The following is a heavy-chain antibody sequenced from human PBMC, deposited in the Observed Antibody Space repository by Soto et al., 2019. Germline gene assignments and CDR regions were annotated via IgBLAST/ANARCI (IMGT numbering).Heavy chain of an antibody. D-gene: IGHD1-26*01. Sequence: EVQLLESGGGLVQPGGSLRLSCSASGFSFGSNSMAWVRQAPGKGLEWVSSISDTAHRRFHADSVKGRFTISRDNSRNSLYLQMNSLRAEDPALYYCVILALGKFDFWGQGTLVIVSS. J-gene: IGHJ4*02. CDR1: GFSFGSNS. CDR2: ISDTAHRR. V-gene: IGHV3-23*01. CDR3: VILALGKFDF.